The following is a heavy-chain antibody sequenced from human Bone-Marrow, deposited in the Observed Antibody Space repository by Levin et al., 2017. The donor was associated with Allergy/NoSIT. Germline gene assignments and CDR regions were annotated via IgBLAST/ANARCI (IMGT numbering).Heavy chain of an antibody. J-gene: IGHJ6*02. Sequence: SVKVSCKASGGSLNNYAISWVRQAPGQGLEWMGGIIPSFGATNYAQTFQDRVTITADESTNRAYMELRGLRSEDTAVYYCARGVRFLEWLSNPRLYYYYGMDVWGQGTTVTVSS. D-gene: IGHD3-3*01. V-gene: IGHV1-69*13. CDR1: GGSLNNYA. CDR3: ARGVRFLEWLSNPRLYYYYGMDV. CDR2: IIPSFGAT.